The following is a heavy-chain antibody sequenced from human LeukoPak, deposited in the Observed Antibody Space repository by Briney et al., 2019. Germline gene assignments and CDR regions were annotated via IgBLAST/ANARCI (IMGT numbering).Heavy chain of an antibody. CDR2: ISVGSDVI. CDR3: AKSHVSTATGTGRYFDY. D-gene: IGHD3-9*01. J-gene: IGHJ4*02. Sequence: GGSLRLSCAASGFTFSSYSMNWVRQAPGKGLEWVSAISVGSDVIYYADSVKGRFAISRDNSKHTVYLQMDSLRAGDTAVYYCAKSHVSTATGTGRYFDYWGQGTLVTVSS. V-gene: IGHV3-23*01. CDR1: GFTFSSYS.